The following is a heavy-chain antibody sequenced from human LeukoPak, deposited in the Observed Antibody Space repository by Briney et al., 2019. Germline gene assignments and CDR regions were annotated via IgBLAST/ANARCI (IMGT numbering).Heavy chain of an antibody. J-gene: IGHJ6*03. Sequence: EGSLRLSCAASGFTFSTFSLAWVRQAPGKGLEWVSSISSSSVYRYYADSVKGRFTISRDNAKNSLYLQMNSLRAEDTAVYYCARDLRSWDQDYYYYYYMDVWGKGTTVTISS. CDR1: GFTFSTFS. V-gene: IGHV3-21*04. CDR3: ARDLRSWDQDYYYYYYMDV. D-gene: IGHD6-13*01. CDR2: ISSSSVYR.